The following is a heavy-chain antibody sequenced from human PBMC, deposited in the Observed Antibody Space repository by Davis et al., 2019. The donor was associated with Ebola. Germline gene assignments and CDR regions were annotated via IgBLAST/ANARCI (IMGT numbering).Heavy chain of an antibody. CDR3: ARDGQWLVRGSRDDDYYGMDV. Sequence: AASVKVSCKASGGTFSSYTISWVRQAPGQGLEWMGRIIPILAIANYAQKFQGRVTITADKSTSTAYMELSSLRSEDTAVYYCARDGQWLVRGSRDDDYYGMDVWGQGTTVTVSS. D-gene: IGHD6-19*01. CDR2: IIPILAIA. J-gene: IGHJ6*02. V-gene: IGHV1-69*04. CDR1: GGTFSSYT.